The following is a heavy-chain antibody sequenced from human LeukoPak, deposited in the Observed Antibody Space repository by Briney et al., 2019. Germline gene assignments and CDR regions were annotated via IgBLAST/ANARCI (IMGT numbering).Heavy chain of an antibody. CDR1: GHTFTSYY. J-gene: IGHJ4*02. CDR3: ARDRSGVYGDYVDY. V-gene: IGHV1-46*01. Sequence: GASVKVSCKASGHTFTSYYMHWVRQAPGQGLEWMGIINPIPGSTSYAQKFQGRVTMTRDTSTSTVYMELSSLGSEDTAVYYCARDRSGVYGDYVDYWGQGTLVTVSS. D-gene: IGHD4-17*01. CDR2: INPIPGST.